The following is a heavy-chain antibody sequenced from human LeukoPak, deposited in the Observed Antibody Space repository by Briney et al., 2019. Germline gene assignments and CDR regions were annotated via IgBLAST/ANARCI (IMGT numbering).Heavy chain of an antibody. Sequence: SETLSLTCTVSGGSISSYYWSWIRQPPGKGLEWIGYIYYNGSTNYNPSLKSRVTISVDTSKNQFSLKLSSVTAADTAVYYCARLGKERDYYGSGSYYNYYYYYGMDVWGQGTTVTVSS. CDR3: ARLGKERDYYGSGSYYNYYYYYGMDV. J-gene: IGHJ6*02. CDR1: GGSISSYY. D-gene: IGHD3-10*01. V-gene: IGHV4-59*08. CDR2: IYYNGST.